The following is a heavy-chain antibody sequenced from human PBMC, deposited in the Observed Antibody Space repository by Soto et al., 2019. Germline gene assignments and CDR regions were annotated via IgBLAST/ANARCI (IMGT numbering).Heavy chain of an antibody. CDR3: ARARAPEYYDFWSGRNWFDP. V-gene: IGHV1-18*01. CDR2: ISAYNGNT. J-gene: IGHJ5*02. Sequence: ASVKVSCKASGYTFTSYGISWVRQAPGQGLEWLGWISAYNGNTNYAQELQGRVTMTTDTSTSTAYMELRSLRSDDTAVYYCARARAPEYYDFWSGRNWFDPWGQGTLVTVSS. D-gene: IGHD3-3*01. CDR1: GYTFTSYG.